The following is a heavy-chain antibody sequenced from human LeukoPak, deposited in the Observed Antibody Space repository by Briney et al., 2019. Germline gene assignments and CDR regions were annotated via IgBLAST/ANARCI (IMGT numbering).Heavy chain of an antibody. J-gene: IGHJ4*02. Sequence: GGSLRLSCAASGFMFSSYGMHWVRQALGKGPEWVANIKQDGSEKYYVDSVKGRFTISRDNAKNSLYLQMNSLRAEDTAVYYCARDGGSGWYGGYYFDYWGQGTLVTVSS. CDR1: GFMFSSYG. V-gene: IGHV3-7*01. CDR2: IKQDGSEK. D-gene: IGHD6-19*01. CDR3: ARDGGSGWYGGYYFDY.